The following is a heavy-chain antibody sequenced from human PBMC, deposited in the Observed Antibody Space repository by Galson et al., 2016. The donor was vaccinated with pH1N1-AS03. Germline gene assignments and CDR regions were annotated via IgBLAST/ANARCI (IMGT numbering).Heavy chain of an antibody. D-gene: IGHD2-15*01. V-gene: IGHV3-33*01. CDR1: GFTFSHYG. J-gene: IGHJ4*02. CDR2: IWYDGSYT. CDR3: ARGRIYSMEGKFGFDH. Sequence: SLRLSCAASGFTFSHYGIHWVRQAPGKGLEWVAVIWYDGSYTYYTDSVKGRFTISRDNSKSTLSLQMNGLRVEDTASYYCARGRIYSMEGKFGFDHWGQGTLVTVSS.